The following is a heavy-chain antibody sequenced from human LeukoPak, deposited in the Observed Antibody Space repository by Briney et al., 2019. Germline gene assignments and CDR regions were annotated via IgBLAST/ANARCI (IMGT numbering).Heavy chain of an antibody. Sequence: GGSLRLSCAASGFTVNQAWMSWVRQAPGKGLEWVGRIRKQSDGGTADSAAPVKGRFTISRDDSKNMLYLQMSSLRAEDTALYYCTTSLGPGELSGFDHWGQGTLVTVAS. J-gene: IGHJ4*02. CDR1: GFTVNQAW. CDR2: IRKQSDGGTA. V-gene: IGHV3-15*01. D-gene: IGHD3-10*01. CDR3: TTSLGPGELSGFDH.